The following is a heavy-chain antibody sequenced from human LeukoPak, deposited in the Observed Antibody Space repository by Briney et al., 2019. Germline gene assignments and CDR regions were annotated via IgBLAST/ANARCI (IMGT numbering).Heavy chain of an antibody. Sequence: SETLSLTCTVSGGSINSGGYYWSWIRQTPGMGLEWIVYISYSGSAHYHPSLKSRVIISVDTSKNQLALRLTSVTAADTAVYYCATRDCSGGSCYGYYGMDVWGQGTTVTVSS. CDR3: ATRDCSGGSCYGYYGMDV. V-gene: IGHV4-31*03. D-gene: IGHD2-15*01. CDR1: GGSINSGGYY. J-gene: IGHJ6*02. CDR2: ISYSGSA.